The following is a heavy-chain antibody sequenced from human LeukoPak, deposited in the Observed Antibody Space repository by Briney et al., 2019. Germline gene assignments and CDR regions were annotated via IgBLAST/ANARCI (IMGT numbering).Heavy chain of an antibody. Sequence: QPGGSLRLSCAASGFTFSSYEMSWVRQAPGKGLEWVSYISSSGSTICYADSVKGRFTISRDNAKNSLYLQMNSLRAEDTAVYYCARGVYASIYYYGMDVWGQGTTVTVSS. CDR1: GFTFSSYE. J-gene: IGHJ6*02. V-gene: IGHV3-48*03. CDR3: ARGVYASIYYYGMDV. CDR2: ISSSGSTI. D-gene: IGHD5/OR15-5a*01.